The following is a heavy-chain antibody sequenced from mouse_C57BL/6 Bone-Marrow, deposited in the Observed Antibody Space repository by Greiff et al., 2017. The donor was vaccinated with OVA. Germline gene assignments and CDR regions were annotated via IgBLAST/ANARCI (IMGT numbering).Heavy chain of an antibody. CDR2: IHPSDGDT. D-gene: IGHD2-1*01. V-gene: IGHV1-74*01. CDR1: GYTFTSYW. J-gene: IGHJ2*01. CDR3: AIVDYGNYFDY. Sequence: VKLQQPGAELVKPGASVKVSCKASGYTFTSYWMHWVKQRPGQGLEWIGRIHPSDGDTNYNQKFKGKATLTVDKSSSTAYMQLSSLTSEDSAVYYCAIVDYGNYFDYWGQGTTLTVSS.